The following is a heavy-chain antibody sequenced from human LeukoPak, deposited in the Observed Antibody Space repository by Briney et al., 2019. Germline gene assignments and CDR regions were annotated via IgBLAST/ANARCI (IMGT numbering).Heavy chain of an antibody. V-gene: IGHV4-59*01. CDR1: GGSISSYY. CDR3: ARVRYFDWSVADP. CDR2: IYYSGST. D-gene: IGHD3-9*01. Sequence: SETLSLTCTVSGGSISSYYWSWIRQPPGKGLEWIGYIYYSGSTNYNPSLKSRVTISVDTPKNQFSLKLSSVTAADTAVYYCARVRYFDWSVADPWGQGTLVTVSS. J-gene: IGHJ5*02.